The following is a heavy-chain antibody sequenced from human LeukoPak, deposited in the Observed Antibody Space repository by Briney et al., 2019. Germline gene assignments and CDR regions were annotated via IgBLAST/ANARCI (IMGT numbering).Heavy chain of an antibody. Sequence: GGSLSLSCTASGFTLGDYSMSWFRQAPGKGREWVGFIRSKAYGGTTEYAASVKGRFIISRDDSKSIAYLKMNSLKTEDTAVYYCTRYGDYVPDYFDYWGQGTLVTVSS. D-gene: IGHD4-17*01. CDR3: TRYGDYVPDYFDY. CDR2: IRSKAYGGTT. J-gene: IGHJ4*02. V-gene: IGHV3-49*03. CDR1: GFTLGDYS.